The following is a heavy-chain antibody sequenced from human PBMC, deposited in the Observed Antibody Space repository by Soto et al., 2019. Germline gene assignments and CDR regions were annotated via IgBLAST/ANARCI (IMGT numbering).Heavy chain of an antibody. J-gene: IGHJ4*02. CDR2: ISSSSSYI. Sequence: PGGSLRLSCAASGFTFSSYNMNWVRQAPGKGLEWVSSISSSSSYIYYADSVKGRFTISRDNAKNSLYLQMNSLRVEDTALYYCIKESNPGGLDYWGQGTLVTVSS. CDR3: IKESNPGGLDY. V-gene: IGHV3-21*04. D-gene: IGHD4-4*01. CDR1: GFTFSSYN.